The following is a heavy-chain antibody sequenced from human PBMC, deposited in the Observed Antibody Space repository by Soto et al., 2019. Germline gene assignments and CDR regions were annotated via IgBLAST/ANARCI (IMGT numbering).Heavy chain of an antibody. CDR1: GGSISSYY. D-gene: IGHD6-13*01. J-gene: IGHJ4*02. CDR3: ARRPRDSSSWYFAY. Sequence: SETLSLTCTVSGGSISSYYWSWIRQPPGKGLEWIGYIYYSGSTNYNPSLKSRVTISVDTSKNQFSLQLSSVTAADTAVYYCARRPRDSSSWYFAYWGQGTLVTVSS. V-gene: IGHV4-59*08. CDR2: IYYSGST.